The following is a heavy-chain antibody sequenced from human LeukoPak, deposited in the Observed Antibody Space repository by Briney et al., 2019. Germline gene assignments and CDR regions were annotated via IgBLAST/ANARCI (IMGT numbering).Heavy chain of an antibody. J-gene: IGHJ4*02. CDR1: GYTFTSYD. CDR2: MNPNRGNT. V-gene: IGHV1-8*01. Sequence: ASVKVSCKASGYTFTSYDINWVRQATGQGLEWMGWMNPNRGNTGYAQKFQGRVNMTRNTSISTAYMELSSLRSEDTAVYYCARAMDFGVVQFDYWGQGTLVTVSS. D-gene: IGHD3-3*01. CDR3: ARAMDFGVVQFDY.